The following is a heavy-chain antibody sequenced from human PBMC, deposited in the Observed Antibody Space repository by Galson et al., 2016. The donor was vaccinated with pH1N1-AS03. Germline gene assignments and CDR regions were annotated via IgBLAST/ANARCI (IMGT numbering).Heavy chain of an antibody. J-gene: IGHJ4*02. D-gene: IGHD3-22*01. Sequence: QSGAEVKKPGESLRISCKGSGYSFTSYWISWVRQMPGKGLEWMGRIDPSDSYTNYSPSFQGHVTISADKSISTAYLQWSSLKASDTAMYNCARLGGGAESTMIVVVPESSEDYWGQGTLVTVSS. CDR1: GYSFTSYW. V-gene: IGHV5-10-1*01. CDR2: IDPSDSYT. CDR3: ARLGGGAESTMIVVVPESSEDY.